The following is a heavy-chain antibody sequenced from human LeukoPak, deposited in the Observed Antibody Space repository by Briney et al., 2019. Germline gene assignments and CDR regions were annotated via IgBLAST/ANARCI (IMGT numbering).Heavy chain of an antibody. Sequence: PSETLSLTCTVSGGSISSYYWSWIRQPPGKGLEWIGYIYYSGSTNYNPSLKSRVTISVDTSKSQFSLKLSSVTAADTAVYYCARAGDYVWGSYRPFGYWGQGTLVTVSS. CDR3: ARAGDYVWGSYRPFGY. CDR1: GGSISSYY. V-gene: IGHV4-59*01. CDR2: IYYSGST. D-gene: IGHD3-16*02. J-gene: IGHJ4*02.